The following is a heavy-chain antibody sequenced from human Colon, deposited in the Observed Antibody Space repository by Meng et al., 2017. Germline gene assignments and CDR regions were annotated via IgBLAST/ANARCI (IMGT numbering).Heavy chain of an antibody. CDR2: IYYSGST. D-gene: IGHD1-26*01. Sequence: SETLSLTCTVSGGSISSYHWSWIRQPPGKGLEWIGYIYYSGSTNYNPSLKSRVTISVDTSKNQFSLKLSSVTAADTAVYYCARGGYSGSYWAPGNAFDLWGQGTMVTVSS. CDR1: GGSISSYH. V-gene: IGHV4-59*01. J-gene: IGHJ3*01. CDR3: ARGGYSGSYWAPGNAFDL.